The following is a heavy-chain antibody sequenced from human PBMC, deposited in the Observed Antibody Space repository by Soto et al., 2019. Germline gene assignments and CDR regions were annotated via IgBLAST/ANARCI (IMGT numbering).Heavy chain of an antibody. CDR1: GGSISSGGYY. V-gene: IGHV4-31*03. CDR3: ASSGYCSGGSCYGKYFQH. CDR2: IYYSGST. D-gene: IGHD2-15*01. J-gene: IGHJ1*01. Sequence: SETLSLTCTVSGGSISSGGYYWSWIRQHPGKGLEWIGYIYYSGSTYYNPSLKSRVTISVDTSKNQFSLKLSSVTAADTAVYYCASSGYCSGGSCYGKYFQHWGQGTLVTVSS.